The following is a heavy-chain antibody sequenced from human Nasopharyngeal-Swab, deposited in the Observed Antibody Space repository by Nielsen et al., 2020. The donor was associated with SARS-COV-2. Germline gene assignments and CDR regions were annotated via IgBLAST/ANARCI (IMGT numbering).Heavy chain of an antibody. CDR3: AKWDYYGSGRDY. J-gene: IGHJ4*02. CDR1: GFTFDDYA. D-gene: IGHD3-10*01. V-gene: IGHV3-9*01. CDR2: ISWNSGSI. Sequence: SLKISCAASGFTFDDYAMHSVRQASGKGLEWVSGISWNSGSIGYAASVKGRFTISRDNAKNSLYLQMNSLRAEDTALYYCAKWDYYGSGRDYWGQGTLVTVSS.